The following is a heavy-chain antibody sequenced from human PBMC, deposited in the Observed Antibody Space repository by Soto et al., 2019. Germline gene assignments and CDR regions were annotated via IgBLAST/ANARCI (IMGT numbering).Heavy chain of an antibody. D-gene: IGHD6-13*01. CDR2: ISGDSVDT. Sequence: PGGSLRLSCVASGFTVRDYYMAWIRQPPGEGLEWISYISGDSVDTRHADSVKGRFTISRDNAKNSLYLQMNSLRAEDTAVYFCATGQQVRMADIWGQGTMVTVTS. V-gene: IGHV3-11*03. CDR1: GFTVRDYY. J-gene: IGHJ3*02. CDR3: ATGQQVRMADI.